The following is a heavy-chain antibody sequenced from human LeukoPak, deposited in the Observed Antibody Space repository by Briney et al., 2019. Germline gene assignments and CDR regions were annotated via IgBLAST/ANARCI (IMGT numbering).Heavy chain of an antibody. D-gene: IGHD3-3*01. Sequence: PSETLSLTCTVSGGSISSGSHYWSWIRQPAGKGLEWIGRIYTSGSTNYNPSLKSRVTISVDTSKNQFSLKLSSVTAADTAVYYCARASYDFWKAFFSFDIWGQGTMVTVSS. CDR2: IYTSGST. CDR1: GGSISSGSHY. CDR3: ARASYDFWKAFFSFDI. V-gene: IGHV4-61*02. J-gene: IGHJ3*02.